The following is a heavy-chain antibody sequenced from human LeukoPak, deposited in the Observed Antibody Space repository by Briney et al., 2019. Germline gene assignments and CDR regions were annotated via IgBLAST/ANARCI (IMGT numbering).Heavy chain of an antibody. V-gene: IGHV3-30-3*01. CDR1: GFTFSSYA. Sequence: GGSLRLSCAASGFTFSSYAMHWVRQAPGKGLEWGAVISYDGSNKYYADSVKGRFTISRDNSKNTLYLQMNSLRAEDTAVYYCARDRKYQLLYPSYFDYWGQGTLVTVSS. CDR3: ARDRKYQLLYPSYFDY. J-gene: IGHJ4*02. CDR2: ISYDGSNK. D-gene: IGHD2-2*02.